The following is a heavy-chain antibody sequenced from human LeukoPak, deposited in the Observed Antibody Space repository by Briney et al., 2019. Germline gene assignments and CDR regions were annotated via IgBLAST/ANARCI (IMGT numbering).Heavy chain of an antibody. CDR1: GDSVSSNSAA. J-gene: IGHJ4*02. D-gene: IGHD3-22*01. CDR2: AYYRSRWYN. Sequence: SQTLSLTCAISGDSVSSNSAAWNWIRQSPSRGLEWLGRAYYRSRWYNDYVVSVRSRITINPDTAKNQFSLHLNSVTPEDTAVYYCAREDTTGYYSAFDYWGQGTLVTVSS. CDR3: AREDTTGYYSAFDY. V-gene: IGHV6-1*01.